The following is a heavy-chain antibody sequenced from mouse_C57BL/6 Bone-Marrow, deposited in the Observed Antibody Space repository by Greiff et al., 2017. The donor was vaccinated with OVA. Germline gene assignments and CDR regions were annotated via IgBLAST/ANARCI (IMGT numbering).Heavy chain of an antibody. Sequence: EVKVVESGGGLVQPGGSLKLSCAASGFTFSDYYMYWVRQTPEKRLEWVAYISNGGGSTYYPDTVKGRFTISRDNAKNTLYLQMSRLKSEDTAMYYCARSDYGFDYWGQGTTLTVSS. V-gene: IGHV5-12*01. CDR1: GFTFSDYY. J-gene: IGHJ2*01. CDR3: ARSDYGFDY. D-gene: IGHD2-4*01. CDR2: ISNGGGST.